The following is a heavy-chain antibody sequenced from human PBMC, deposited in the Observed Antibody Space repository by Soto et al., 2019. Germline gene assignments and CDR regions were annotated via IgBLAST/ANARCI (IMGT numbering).Heavy chain of an antibody. CDR3: ARPIPIHRALLGPVDY. Sequence: PGESLKISCKGSGYSFTSYWIGWVRQMPGKGLEWMGIIYPGDSDTRYSPSFQGQVTISADKSISTAYLQWSSLKASDTAMYYCARPIPIHRALLGPVDYWGQGTLVTVSS. J-gene: IGHJ4*02. D-gene: IGHD5-18*01. V-gene: IGHV5-51*01. CDR2: IYPGDSDT. CDR1: GYSFTSYW.